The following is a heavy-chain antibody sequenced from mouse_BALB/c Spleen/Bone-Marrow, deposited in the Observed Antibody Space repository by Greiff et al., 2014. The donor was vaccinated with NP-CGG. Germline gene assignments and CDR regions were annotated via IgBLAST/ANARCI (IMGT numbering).Heavy chain of an antibody. CDR2: INPSNGGT. CDR1: GYTFTSYY. V-gene: IGHV1S81*02. J-gene: IGHJ4*01. Sequence: QVQLQQSGAELVKPGASVKLSCKASGYTFTSYYMYWVKQRPGQGLEWIGEINPSNGGTNFNEKFKSKATLTVDKSSSTAYMQLSSLTSEVSAVYYCTRSRYDYDNAMDCWGQGTSVTVSS. CDR3: TRSRYDYDNAMDC. D-gene: IGHD2-4*01.